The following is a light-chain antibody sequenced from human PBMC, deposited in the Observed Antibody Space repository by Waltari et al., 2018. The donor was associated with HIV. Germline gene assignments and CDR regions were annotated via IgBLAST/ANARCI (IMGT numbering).Light chain of an antibody. CDR3: ASYTVNSTRV. CDR2: DVT. CDR1: ASYIRRYMF. J-gene: IGLJ1*01. Sequence: ALSHPASASAAPRQPVSISCSVSASYIRRYMFVSWYQQHPGPSPPLLLVDVTSRPSGVSDRFSGSMSGNTASLTISTVRTDDEADYYCASYTVNSTRVFGAGTRLSVL. V-gene: IGLV2-14*03.